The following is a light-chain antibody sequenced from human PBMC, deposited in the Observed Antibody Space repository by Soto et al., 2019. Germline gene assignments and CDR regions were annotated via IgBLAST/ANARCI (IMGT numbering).Light chain of an antibody. CDR2: DIF. Sequence: EIVLTQSPGTLSLSPGERATLSCRASQSVTSGYLAWYQQQPNQAPRLLIYDIFKRPTGIPARFSGSGSGPDFTLTISSLEPEDFAFYYCQQRSNWPFTFGPGTKVDIK. CDR3: QQRSNWPFT. CDR1: QSVTSGY. J-gene: IGKJ3*01. V-gene: IGKV3D-20*02.